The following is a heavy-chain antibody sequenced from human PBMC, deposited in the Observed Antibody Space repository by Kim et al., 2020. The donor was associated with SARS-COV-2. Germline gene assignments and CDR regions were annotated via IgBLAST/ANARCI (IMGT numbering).Heavy chain of an antibody. V-gene: IGHV3-7*01. Sequence: GGSLRLSCAASGFAIGGYWMAWLRQFPGKGLEWVANIKPDGSLKFYVDSVEGRFTVSRDNVKNSVYLQMDGLRPEDTAVYYCARDDGFRSIDHWGHGILV. CDR3: ARDDGFRSIDH. J-gene: IGHJ4*01. D-gene: IGHD6-25*01. CDR2: IKPDGSLK. CDR1: GFAIGGYW.